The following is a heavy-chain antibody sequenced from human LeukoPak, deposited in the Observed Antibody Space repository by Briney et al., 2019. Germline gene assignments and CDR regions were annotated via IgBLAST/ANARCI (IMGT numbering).Heavy chain of an antibody. CDR1: GFTFSSYG. Sequence: PGGSLRVSCAVSGFTFSSYGMNWVRQAPGRGLEWVSSISSGSTYIYYAGSVKGRFTISRDNGKNSLYLQMNSLRAEDTAVYYCARDKLAYCGGDCYPDAWGQGTLVTVSS. CDR2: ISSGSTYI. D-gene: IGHD2-21*02. J-gene: IGHJ5*02. V-gene: IGHV3-21*01. CDR3: ARDKLAYCGGDCYPDA.